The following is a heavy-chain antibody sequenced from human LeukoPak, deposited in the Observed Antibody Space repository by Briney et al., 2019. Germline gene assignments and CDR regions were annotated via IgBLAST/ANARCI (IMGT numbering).Heavy chain of an antibody. CDR2: IYYSGST. CDR1: GGSISNYY. CDR3: ARHDAGKWLPYFDY. Sequence: KPSKTLSLTCTVSGGSISNYYRSWIRQAPGKGLEWVGSIYYSGSTNYNPSLKSRVSISVDTSKNQFSLKLSSVTAADTAVYYCARHDAGKWLPYFDYWGRGTLVTVSS. D-gene: IGHD6-19*01. V-gene: IGHV4-59*08. J-gene: IGHJ4*02.